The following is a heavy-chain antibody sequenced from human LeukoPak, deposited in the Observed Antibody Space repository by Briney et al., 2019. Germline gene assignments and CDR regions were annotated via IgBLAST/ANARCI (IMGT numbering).Heavy chain of an antibody. Sequence: KPSETLSLTCTVSGGSISSSSYYWGWIRQPPGKGLEWIGSIYYSGSTYYNPSLKSRVTISVDTSKNQFSLKLSSVTAADTAVYYCASDGPIFGVVTAFDYWGQGTLVTVSS. J-gene: IGHJ4*02. D-gene: IGHD3-3*01. CDR2: IYYSGST. CDR1: GGSISSSSYY. V-gene: IGHV4-39*07. CDR3: ASDGPIFGVVTAFDY.